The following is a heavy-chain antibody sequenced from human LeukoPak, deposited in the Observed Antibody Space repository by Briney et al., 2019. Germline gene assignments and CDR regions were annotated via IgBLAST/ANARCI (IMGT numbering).Heavy chain of an antibody. Sequence: SETLSLTCAVYGGSLSNYYWSWLRQPPGKGLEWIGEISHSGSTRFNPSLKSRVTILVDMSKSQFSLELRSVTAADTAVYYCARGPASGSDFAWFDPWGQGTLVTVSS. CDR2: ISHSGST. CDR3: ARGPASGSDFAWFDP. J-gene: IGHJ5*02. CDR1: GGSLSNYY. V-gene: IGHV4-34*01. D-gene: IGHD3-10*01.